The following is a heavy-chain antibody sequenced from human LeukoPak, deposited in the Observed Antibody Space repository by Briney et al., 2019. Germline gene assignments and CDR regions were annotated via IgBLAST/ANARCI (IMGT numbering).Heavy chain of an antibody. CDR1: GFIFSTYG. D-gene: IGHD3-22*01. CDR2: ISDHGSTK. J-gene: IGHJ5*02. CDR3: ARDWDAYDNSGHNWFDP. V-gene: IGHV3-30*03. Sequence: QPGGSLRLSCAASGFIFSTYGIHWVRQAPGRGPEWVAVISDHGSTKYYTDSVKGRFTISRDNSKNILYLQMNSLRVEDAAVYYCARDWDAYDNSGHNWFDPWGQGTLVTVSS.